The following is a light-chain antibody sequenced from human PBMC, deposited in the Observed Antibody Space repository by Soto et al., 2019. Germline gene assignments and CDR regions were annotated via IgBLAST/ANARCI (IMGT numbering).Light chain of an antibody. CDR3: QQSYSTPPT. CDR1: QSISSY. CDR2: AAS. Sequence: DIQMTQSPSSLSASVGDRVTITCRASQSISSYLNWYQQKPGKAPKLLIYAASSLQSGVPSRFSGSGSGTDFTLTISSVQPEAFATYYCQQSYSTPPTLGQGTQV. J-gene: IGKJ1*01. V-gene: IGKV1-39*01.